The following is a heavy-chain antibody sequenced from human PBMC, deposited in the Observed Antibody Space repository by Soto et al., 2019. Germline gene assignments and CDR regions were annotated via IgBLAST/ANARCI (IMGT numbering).Heavy chain of an antibody. Sequence: QVQLVQSGGEVKKPGASVKVSCKASGYTFSNFGLSWVRQAPGQGLELMGWISPYNGNTNYAQKLQGRLTMTTDTSTSTDYKELRSLRSDDTAVYYCARDRLGVSVTGGGFDSWGQGTLVTVSS. D-gene: IGHD2-8*01. CDR1: GYTFSNFG. V-gene: IGHV1-18*01. J-gene: IGHJ4*02. CDR3: ARDRLGVSVTGGGFDS. CDR2: ISPYNGNT.